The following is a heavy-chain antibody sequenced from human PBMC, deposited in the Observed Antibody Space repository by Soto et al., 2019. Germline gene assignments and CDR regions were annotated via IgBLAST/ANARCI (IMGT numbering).Heavy chain of an antibody. CDR2: ISYDGSNK. D-gene: IGHD6-19*01. J-gene: IGHJ6*02. CDR1: GFTFSRYA. Sequence: PGGSLRLSCAASGFTFSRYAMHWVRQAPGKGLEWVAVISYDGSNKNYADSVKGRFTISRDNSKNTLYLQMNSLRAEDTAVYYCARDRSGWYGLYGMDVWSQGTTVTVSS. V-gene: IGHV3-30-3*01. CDR3: ARDRSGWYGLYGMDV.